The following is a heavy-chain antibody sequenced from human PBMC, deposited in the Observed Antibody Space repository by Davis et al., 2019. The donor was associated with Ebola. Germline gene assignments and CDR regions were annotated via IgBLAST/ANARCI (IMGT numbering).Heavy chain of an antibody. Sequence: AASVKVSCKASRYTFVGYYMNWVRQATGQGLEWMGWMNPNSGNTGYAQKFQGRVTMTRNTSISTAYMELSSLRSEDTAVYYCASTPSRGYNWFDPWGQGTLVTVSS. CDR3: ASTPSRGYNWFDP. CDR1: RYTFVGYY. J-gene: IGHJ5*02. V-gene: IGHV1-8*02. CDR2: MNPNSGNT.